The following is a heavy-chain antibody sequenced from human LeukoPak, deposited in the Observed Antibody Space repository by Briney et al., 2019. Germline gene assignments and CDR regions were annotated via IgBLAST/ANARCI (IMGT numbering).Heavy chain of an antibody. J-gene: IGHJ5*02. CDR3: AKEPDSSGWFDP. V-gene: IGHV3-23*01. Sequence: GESLRLSWAASGVTFSSYAVSWVRKAPWKGLEWVSAISGTGGRTYYADSVKGRFTISRDNSKNTLYLQMKSLRAEDTAVYYCAKEPDSSGWFDPWGQGTLVAVSS. CDR1: GVTFSSYA. D-gene: IGHD6-19*01. CDR2: ISGTGGRT.